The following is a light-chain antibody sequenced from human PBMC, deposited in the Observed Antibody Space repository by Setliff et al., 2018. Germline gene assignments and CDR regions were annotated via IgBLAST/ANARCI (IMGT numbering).Light chain of an antibody. Sequence: QSALTQPASVSGSPGQSITISCTGTSSDVGGYNYVSWYQQHPGKAPKLMIYDVSKRPSGVSNRFSGSKSGNTASLTISGLQAGDEADYYCSSYTSSSTPYVFGTGTKVTV. CDR2: DVS. CDR3: SSYTSSSTPYV. V-gene: IGLV2-14*01. J-gene: IGLJ1*01. CDR1: SSDVGGYNY.